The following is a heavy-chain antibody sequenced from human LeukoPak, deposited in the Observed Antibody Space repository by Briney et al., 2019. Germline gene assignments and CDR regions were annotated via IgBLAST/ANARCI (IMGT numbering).Heavy chain of an antibody. D-gene: IGHD4-17*01. CDR3: ARAYYGDYFLDY. CDR2: IWYDGSNK. CDR1: GFIFSSYG. Sequence: GRSLRLSCAASGFIFSSYGMHWVRQAPGKGLEWVAVIWYDGSNKYYADSVKGRFTISRDNSKNTLYLQMNSLRAEDTAVYYCARAYYGDYFLDYWGQGTLVTVSS. J-gene: IGHJ4*02. V-gene: IGHV3-33*01.